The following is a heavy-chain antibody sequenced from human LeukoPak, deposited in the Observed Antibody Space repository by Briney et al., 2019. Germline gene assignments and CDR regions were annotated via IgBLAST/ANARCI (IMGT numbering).Heavy chain of an antibody. J-gene: IGHJ4*02. CDR2: IYHSGST. CDR3: ARGVAAAGTVVPNFDY. V-gene: IGHV4-4*02. Sequence: SETLSLTCAVSGGSISSSNWWSWVRQPPGKGLEWIGEIYHSGSTNYNPSLKSRVTISVDKSKNQFSLKLSSVTAADTAVYYCARGVAAAGTVVPNFDYWGQGTLVTVSS. D-gene: IGHD6-13*01. CDR1: GGSISSSNW.